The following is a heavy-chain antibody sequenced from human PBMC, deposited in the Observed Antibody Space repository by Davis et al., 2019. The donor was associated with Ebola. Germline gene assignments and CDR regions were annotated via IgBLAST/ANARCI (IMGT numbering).Heavy chain of an antibody. CDR3: ARDAMILVVGVYDI. CDR2: INSGGSTI. CDR1: GFTASSNV. V-gene: IGHV3-11*01. Sequence: PGGSLRLSCAASGFTASSNVMSWIRQAPGRGLEWVSYINSGGSTIHYADSVKGRFTISRDNAKKSLYLQMNTLRAEDTAVYYCARDAMILVVGVYDIWGQGTMVTVSS. J-gene: IGHJ3*02. D-gene: IGHD3-22*01.